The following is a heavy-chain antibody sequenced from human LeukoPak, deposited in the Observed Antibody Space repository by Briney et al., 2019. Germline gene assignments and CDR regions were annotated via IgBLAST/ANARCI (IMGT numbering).Heavy chain of an antibody. CDR3: ARGDIVVVPAAILNWFDP. CDR1: GGSISSGGYY. D-gene: IGHD2-2*02. V-gene: IGHV4-31*03. CDR2: IYYSGST. Sequence: KPSETLSLTCTVSGGSISSGGYYWSWIRQHPGKGLEWIGYIYYSGSTYYNPSLKSRVTISVDTSKNQFSLKLSSVTAADTAVYHCARGDIVVVPAAILNWFDPWGQGTLVTVSS. J-gene: IGHJ5*02.